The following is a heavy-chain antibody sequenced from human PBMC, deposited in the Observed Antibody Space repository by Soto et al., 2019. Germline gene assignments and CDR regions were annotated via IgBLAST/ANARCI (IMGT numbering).Heavy chain of an antibody. CDR2: ISGSDGST. CDR1: GFSFSSYA. J-gene: IGHJ4*02. D-gene: IGHD1-7*01. CDR3: AKDRERDDWYYDY. V-gene: IGHV3-23*01. Sequence: DVQLLESGGGLVEPGGSLRLSCVASGFSFSSYAMTWVRQAPGRGLEWVSVISGSDGSTYYADSVKGRFTISRDNSKNTLYLQMNSLRAEDTAVYYCAKDRERDDWYYDYWGQGTLVTVSS.